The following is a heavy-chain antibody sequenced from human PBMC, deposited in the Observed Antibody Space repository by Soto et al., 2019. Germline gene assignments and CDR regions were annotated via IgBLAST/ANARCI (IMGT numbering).Heavy chain of an antibody. V-gene: IGHV4-39*07. CDR2: SYYSGST. Sequence: LSLTCTVSGGSISSSSYYWGWIRQPPGKGVGWIGSSYYSGSTNYNPSLKSRVTISVDTSKNQFSLKLSSVAAADTAVYYCAGTYYDFWSGYYNPNYYYRMDVWGQATTVTVSS. CDR3: AGTYYDFWSGYYNPNYYYRMDV. CDR1: GGSISSSSYY. D-gene: IGHD3-3*01. J-gene: IGHJ6*02.